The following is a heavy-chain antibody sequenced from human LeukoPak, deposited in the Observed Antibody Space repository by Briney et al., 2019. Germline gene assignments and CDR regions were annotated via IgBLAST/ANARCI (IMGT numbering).Heavy chain of an antibody. CDR3: AKGGGNIYYDGSGYKYYFDY. D-gene: IGHD3-22*01. J-gene: IGHJ4*02. CDR1: GFTFSSYS. CDR2: ISGSGGGT. Sequence: GGPLRLSCAASGFTFSSYSMNWVRQAPGKELEGVSAISGSGGGTYYADSVKGRFTISRDNSKNTLYLQMNSLGAEDTAVYYCAKGGGNIYYDGSGYKYYFDYWGQGTLVTVSS. V-gene: IGHV3-23*01.